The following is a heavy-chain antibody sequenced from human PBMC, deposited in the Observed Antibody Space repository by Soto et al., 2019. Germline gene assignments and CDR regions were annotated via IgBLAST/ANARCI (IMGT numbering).Heavy chain of an antibody. D-gene: IGHD4-4*01. Sequence: QVQLVESGGGVVHPERSLRLSCSASEFTFSSYAMHWVLQAPGKGLEWVAGISYDGGHKFYGDSVRGRFTISRASSKTTVFLQMNSLRPEDTAAYYCARVKTDYSNPRGPFFFYGMDVWGQGTTVTVSS. CDR1: EFTFSSYA. CDR2: ISYDGGHK. J-gene: IGHJ6*02. CDR3: ARVKTDYSNPRGPFFFYGMDV. V-gene: IGHV3-30-3*01.